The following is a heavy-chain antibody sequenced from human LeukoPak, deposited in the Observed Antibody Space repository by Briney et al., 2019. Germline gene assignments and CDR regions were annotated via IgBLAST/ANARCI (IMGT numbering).Heavy chain of an antibody. J-gene: IGHJ3*02. Sequence: SETLSLTCTVSGGSISSSSYYWGWIRQPPGKGLEWIGSIYYSGSTYYNPSLKSRVTISVDTSKNQFSLKLSSVTAADTAVYYCARRSSSGWYPRDAFDIWGQGTMVTASS. CDR1: GGSISSSSYY. D-gene: IGHD6-19*01. V-gene: IGHV4-39*01. CDR3: ARRSSSGWYPRDAFDI. CDR2: IYYSGST.